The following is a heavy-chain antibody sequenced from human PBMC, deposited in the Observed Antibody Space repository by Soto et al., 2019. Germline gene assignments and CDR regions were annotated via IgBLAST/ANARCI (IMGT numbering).Heavy chain of an antibody. CDR1: GGSISSDYW. D-gene: IGHD6-19*01. V-gene: IGHV4-4*02. J-gene: IGHJ4*02. Sequence: TLSLTCTVSGGSISSDYWWTWVRQPPGKGLEWIAEMYHSGSTNYNPSLKSRVTISVDKSKNQISLKLSSVTAADTAVYYCARVLSSGWSRFDYWGQGTLVTVSS. CDR3: ARVLSSGWSRFDY. CDR2: MYHSGST.